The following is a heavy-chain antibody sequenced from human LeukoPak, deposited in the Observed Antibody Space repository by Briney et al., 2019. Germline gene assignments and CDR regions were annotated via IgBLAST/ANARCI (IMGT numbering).Heavy chain of an antibody. CDR2: IYSGGST. V-gene: IGHV3-53*01. CDR1: GFTVSSNY. J-gene: IGHJ4*02. Sequence: GGSLRLSCAASGFTVSSNYMSWVRQAPGNGLEWASVIYSGGSTYYADSVKGRFTISRDNSKNTLYLQMNSLRAEDTAVYYCAKEPQTIPYDYWGQGTLVTVSS. D-gene: IGHD5-24*01. CDR3: AKEPQTIPYDY.